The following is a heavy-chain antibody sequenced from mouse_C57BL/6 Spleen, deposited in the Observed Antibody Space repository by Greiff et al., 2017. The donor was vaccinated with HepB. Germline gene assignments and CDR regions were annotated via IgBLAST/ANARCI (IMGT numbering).Heavy chain of an antibody. V-gene: IGHV1-74*01. CDR2: IHPSDSDT. D-gene: IGHD2-5*01. Sequence: QVQLKQPGAELVKPGASVKVSCKASGYTFTSYWMHWVKQRPGQGLEWIGRIHPSDSDTNYNQKFKGKATLTVDKSSSTAYMQLSSLTSEDSAVYYCAAYYSNYLLNAMDYWGQGTSVTVSS. CDR1: GYTFTSYW. CDR3: AAYYSNYLLNAMDY. J-gene: IGHJ4*01.